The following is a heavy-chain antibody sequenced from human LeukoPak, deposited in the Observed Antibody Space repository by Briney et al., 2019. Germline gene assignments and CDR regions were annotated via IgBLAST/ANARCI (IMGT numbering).Heavy chain of an antibody. CDR3: ARSWRPAAIYP. CDR2: MNPNSGNT. CDR1: GYTFTSYD. Sequence: AAVKVSCKASGYTFTSYDINWVRQATGQGLEWMGWMNPNSGNTGYAQKFQGRVTITRNTSISTAYMELSSLRSEDTAVYYCARSWRPAAIYPWGQGTLVTVSS. V-gene: IGHV1-8*03. J-gene: IGHJ5*02. D-gene: IGHD2-2*02.